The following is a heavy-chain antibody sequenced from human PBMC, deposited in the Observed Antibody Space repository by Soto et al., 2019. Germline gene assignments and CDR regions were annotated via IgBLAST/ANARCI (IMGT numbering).Heavy chain of an antibody. D-gene: IGHD1-7*01. CDR1: GFTFSSYA. V-gene: IGHV3-23*01. J-gene: IGHJ6*03. Sequence: QSGGSLRLSCAASGFTFSSYAMSWVRQAPGKGLEWVSAISGSGGSTYYADSVKGRFTISRDNSKNTLYLQMNSLRAEDTAVYYCAKSFTDWNYVLPYYYYMDVWGKGTTVTVSS. CDR2: ISGSGGST. CDR3: AKSFTDWNYVLPYYYYMDV.